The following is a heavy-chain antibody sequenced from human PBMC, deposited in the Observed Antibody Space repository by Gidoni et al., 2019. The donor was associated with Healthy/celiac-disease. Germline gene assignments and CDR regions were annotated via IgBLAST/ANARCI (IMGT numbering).Heavy chain of an antibody. CDR3: ARVGGWSRGEWYFDL. D-gene: IGHD6-19*01. CDR1: GFTFSSYA. CDR2: ISYDGSNK. J-gene: IGHJ2*01. Sequence: QVQLVESGGGVVQPGRSLRLSCAASGFTFSSYAMHWVRQAPGKGLEWVAVISYDGSNKYYADSVKGRFTISRDNSKNTLYLQMNSLRAEDTAVYYCARVGGWSRGEWYFDLWGRGTLVTVSS. V-gene: IGHV3-30-3*01.